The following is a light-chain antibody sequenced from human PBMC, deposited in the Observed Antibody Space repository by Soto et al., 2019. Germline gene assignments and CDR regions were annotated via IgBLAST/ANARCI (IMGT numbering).Light chain of an antibody. CDR1: SSDVGYYDY. CDR3: QSYDSSLSGFV. CDR2: EVT. Sequence: QSVLTQPPSASGFPGQSVTISCTGTSSDVGYYDYVSWYQQHPGKAPKLVIYEVTKRPSGVPDRVSASKSGNTASLTVSGLRAEDEADYYCQSYDSSLSGFVFGGGTKLTVL. V-gene: IGLV2-8*01. J-gene: IGLJ2*01.